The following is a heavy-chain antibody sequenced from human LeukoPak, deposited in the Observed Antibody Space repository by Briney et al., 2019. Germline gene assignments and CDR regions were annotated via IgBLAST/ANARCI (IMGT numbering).Heavy chain of an antibody. CDR3: ARDQYDTWSRRGNFDS. V-gene: IGHV3-7*03. CDR2: IKLDGSEK. D-gene: IGHD3-3*01. J-gene: IGHJ4*02. CDR1: GFTFGKYW. Sequence: PGGSLRLSWVASGFTFGKYWMSWVRQAPGKGLEWVANIKLDGSEKNYVDSVKGRFTISRNNTKNSLYLQMNSLRVEDTAVFYCARDQYDTWSRRGNFDSWGRGTLVIVSS.